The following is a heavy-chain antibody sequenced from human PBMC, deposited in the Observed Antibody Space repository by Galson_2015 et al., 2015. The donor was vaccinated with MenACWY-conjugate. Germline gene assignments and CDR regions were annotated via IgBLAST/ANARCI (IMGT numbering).Heavy chain of an antibody. CDR3: ARGPRYGAFDI. Sequence: SLRLSCAASGFSFSDSWMSWVRQAPGKGLEWVANIKQDASEKYYVDSVKGRFAISRDNAKTSLYLQMNSLGAEDTAVYYCARGPRYGAFDIWGQGTMVTVSS. CDR2: IKQDASEK. V-gene: IGHV3-7*03. D-gene: IGHD4-17*01. J-gene: IGHJ3*02. CDR1: GFSFSDSW.